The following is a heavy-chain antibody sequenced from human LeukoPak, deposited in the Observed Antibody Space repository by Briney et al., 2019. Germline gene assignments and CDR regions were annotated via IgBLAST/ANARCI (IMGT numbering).Heavy chain of an antibody. CDR2: IKSKTDGGTT. J-gene: IGHJ3*02. CDR3: TTEFFRLPDAFDI. Sequence: KPGGSLRLSCAASGFTFSNAWMSWVRQAPGKGLEWVGRIKSKTDGGTTDYAAPVKGRFTISRDDSKNTLYLQMNSLKTEDTAVYYCTTEFFRLPDAFDIWGQGTMVTVSS. D-gene: IGHD4-11*01. CDR1: GFTFSNAW. V-gene: IGHV3-15*01.